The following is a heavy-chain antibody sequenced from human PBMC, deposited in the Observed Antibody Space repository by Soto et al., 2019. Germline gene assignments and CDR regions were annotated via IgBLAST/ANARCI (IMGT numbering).Heavy chain of an antibody. V-gene: IGHV4-30-2*01. CDR2: IYHSGST. J-gene: IGHJ4*02. CDR3: AGTEKRSSSWYREFGLRV. Sequence: PSETLSLTCAVSGGSISSGGYSWSWIRQPPGKGLEWIGYIYHSGSTYYNPSLKSRVTISVDRSKNQFSLKLSSVTAADTAVYYCAGTEKRSSSWYREFGLRVWGQGTLVTVSS. D-gene: IGHD6-13*01. CDR1: GGSISSGGYS.